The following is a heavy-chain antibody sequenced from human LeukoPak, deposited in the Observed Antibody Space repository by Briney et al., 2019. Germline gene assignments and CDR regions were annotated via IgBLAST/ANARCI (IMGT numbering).Heavy chain of an antibody. CDR1: GFTFSSYS. J-gene: IGHJ4*02. CDR3: ARDVDIVATIVADY. D-gene: IGHD5-12*01. V-gene: IGHV3-21*01. Sequence: GGSLRLSSAASGFTFSSYSMNWVRQAPGKGLEWVSSISSSSSYIYYADSVKGRFTISRDNAKNSLYLQMNSLRAEDTAVYYCARDVDIVATIVADYWGQGTLVTVSS. CDR2: ISSSSSYI.